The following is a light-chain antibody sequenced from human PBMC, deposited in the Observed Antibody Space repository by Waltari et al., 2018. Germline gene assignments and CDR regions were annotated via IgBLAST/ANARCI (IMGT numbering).Light chain of an antibody. V-gene: IGKV4-1*01. CDR3: QQYYTTPPT. Sequence: DIVMTQSPDSLAVSLGERATINCKSSQSVLYRSNNKNFLAWYQQRPGQSPKLLIYWASTRESGVPDRFSGSGSGTDFILTISSLQAEDVAVYYCQQYYTTPPTFGPGTKVDIK. CDR2: WAS. CDR1: QSVLYRSNNKNF. J-gene: IGKJ3*01.